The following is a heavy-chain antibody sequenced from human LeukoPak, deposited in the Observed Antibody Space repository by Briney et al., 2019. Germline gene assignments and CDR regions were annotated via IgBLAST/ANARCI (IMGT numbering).Heavy chain of an antibody. CDR1: GGSISSGSYY. CDR2: IYTSGST. Sequence: PSQTLSLTCTVSGGSISSGSYYWSWIRQPAGKGLEWIGRIYTSGSTNYNPSLKSRVTISVDTSKNQFSLKLSSVTAADTAVYYCARDLGGYSYGPYYFDYWGQGTLVTVSS. V-gene: IGHV4-61*02. J-gene: IGHJ4*02. D-gene: IGHD5-18*01. CDR3: ARDLGGYSYGPYYFDY.